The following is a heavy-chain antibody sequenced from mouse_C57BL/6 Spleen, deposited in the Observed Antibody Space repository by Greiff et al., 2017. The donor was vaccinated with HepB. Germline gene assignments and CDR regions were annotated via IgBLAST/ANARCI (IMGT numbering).Heavy chain of an antibody. D-gene: IGHD1-1*01. J-gene: IGHJ1*03. CDR1: GYAFSSYW. Sequence: VQLQQSGAELVKPGASVKISCKASGYAFSSYWMNWVKQRPGKGLEWIGQIYPGDGDTNYNGKFKGKATLTADKSSSTAYMQLSSLTSEDSAVYFCARAGYSGSSPLWYFVVWGTGTTVTVSS. V-gene: IGHV1-80*01. CDR2: IYPGDGDT. CDR3: ARAGYSGSSPLWYFVV.